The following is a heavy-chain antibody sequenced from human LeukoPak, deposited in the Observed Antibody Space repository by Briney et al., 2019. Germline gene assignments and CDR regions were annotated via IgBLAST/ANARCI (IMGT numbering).Heavy chain of an antibody. J-gene: IGHJ6*02. D-gene: IGHD5-12*01. CDR3: ARGRIVATTYYYGLDV. CDR2: INHSGST. Sequence: PSETLSPTCTVYDGSFSGYYWSWIRQPPGKGLEWIGEINHSGSTNYNPSLKSRLTVSVDTSKDQFSLKLSSVTAADTAVYYCARGRIVATTYYYGLDVWGQGTTVTVSS. V-gene: IGHV4-34*01. CDR1: DGSFSGYY.